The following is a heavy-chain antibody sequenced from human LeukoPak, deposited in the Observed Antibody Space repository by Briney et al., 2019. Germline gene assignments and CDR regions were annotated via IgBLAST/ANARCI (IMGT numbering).Heavy chain of an antibody. J-gene: IGHJ3*02. CDR3: ARVSSNNYYDSSGYDGFDI. Sequence: SVKVSCKASGGTFSSYAISWVRQAPGQGLEWMGGIIPIFGTANYAQKFQGRVTITTDESTSTAYMELSSLRSEDTAVYYCARVSSNNYYDSSGYDGFDIWGQGTMVTVSS. D-gene: IGHD3-22*01. CDR2: IIPIFGTA. CDR1: GGTFSSYA. V-gene: IGHV1-69*05.